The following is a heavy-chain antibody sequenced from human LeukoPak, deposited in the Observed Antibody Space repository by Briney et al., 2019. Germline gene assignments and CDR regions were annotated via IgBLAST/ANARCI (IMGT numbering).Heavy chain of an antibody. CDR1: GLTFSSYG. Sequence: GGSLRLSCTASGLTFSSYGMHWVRQAPGKGLEWVAFIRYDGSNKYYADSVKGRFTISRDNSKNTLYLQMNSLRAEDTAVYYCARDCGSTSCLYYFDYWGQGTLVTVSS. D-gene: IGHD2-2*01. CDR3: ARDCGSTSCLYYFDY. CDR2: IRYDGSNK. J-gene: IGHJ4*02. V-gene: IGHV3-30*02.